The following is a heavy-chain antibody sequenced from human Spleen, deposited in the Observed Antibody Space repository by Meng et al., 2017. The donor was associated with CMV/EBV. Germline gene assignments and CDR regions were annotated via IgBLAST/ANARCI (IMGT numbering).Heavy chain of an antibody. CDR3: ASYIVVVPAARPDAFDI. V-gene: IGHV4-30-4*08. CDR1: GGSISSGDYY. Sequence: LRLSCTVSGGSISSGDYYWSWIRQPPGKGLEWIGYIYYSGSTYYNPSLKSRVTISVDTSKNQFSLKLSSVTAADTAVYYCASYIVVVPAARPDAFDIWGQGTMVTVSS. CDR2: IYYSGST. D-gene: IGHD2-2*01. J-gene: IGHJ3*02.